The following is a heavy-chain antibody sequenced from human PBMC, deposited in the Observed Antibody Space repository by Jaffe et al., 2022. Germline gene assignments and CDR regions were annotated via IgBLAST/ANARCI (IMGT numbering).Heavy chain of an antibody. D-gene: IGHD3-10*01. Sequence: QVQLVESGGGVVQPGRSLRLSCVASGFTFDFYGIHWVRQAPGKGLEWVAVISYDGTNQDYADSVKGRFTISRDNSKNTVYLQMSSLRVEDTAVFYCAKDPSYQGSGTYYNYFEYWGQGTPVTVSS. CDR1: GFTFDFYG. CDR3: AKDPSYQGSGTYYNYFEY. V-gene: IGHV3-30*18. J-gene: IGHJ4*02. CDR2: ISYDGTNQ.